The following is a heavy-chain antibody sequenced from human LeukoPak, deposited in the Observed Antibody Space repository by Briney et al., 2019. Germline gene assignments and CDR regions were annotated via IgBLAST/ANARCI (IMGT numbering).Heavy chain of an antibody. V-gene: IGHV3-7*01. J-gene: IGHJ4*02. Sequence: GGSLRLSCAASGFTFSRYWMSWVRQAPGKGLEWVANIKKDGSEKYYVDSVKGRSTISRDNAKNSLYLQMNSLRAEDTAVYYCARLLVYNSGGEAFDYWGPGTLVTVSS. CDR3: ARLLVYNSGGEAFDY. CDR2: IKKDGSEK. CDR1: GFTFSRYW. D-gene: IGHD3-10*01.